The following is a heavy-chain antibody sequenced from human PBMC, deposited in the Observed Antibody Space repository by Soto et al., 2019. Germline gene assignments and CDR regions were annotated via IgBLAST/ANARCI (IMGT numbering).Heavy chain of an antibody. CDR3: ASHYYDSSGVDY. CDR1: GFTFSDYY. D-gene: IGHD3-22*01. Sequence: GGSLRLSCAASGFTFSDYYMSWIRQAPGKGLEWVSYISSSSSYTNYADSVKGRFTISRDNAKNSLYLQMNSLRAEDTAVYYCASHYYDSSGVDYWGQGTPVTVSS. CDR2: ISSSSSYT. J-gene: IGHJ4*02. V-gene: IGHV3-11*03.